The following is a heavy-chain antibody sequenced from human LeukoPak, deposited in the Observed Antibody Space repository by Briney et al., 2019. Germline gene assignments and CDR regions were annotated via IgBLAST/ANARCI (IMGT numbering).Heavy chain of an antibody. CDR2: IIPIFGTA. CDR3: ARGSFQGRYYDSSGYFDY. Sequence: SVKVSCKASGGTFSSYAISWVRQAPGQGLEWMGGIIPIFGTANYAQKFQGRVTITADESTSTAYMELSSLRSEDTAVYYCARGSFQGRYYDSSGYFDYWGQGTLVTVSS. D-gene: IGHD3-22*01. CDR1: GGTFSSYA. J-gene: IGHJ4*02. V-gene: IGHV1-69*13.